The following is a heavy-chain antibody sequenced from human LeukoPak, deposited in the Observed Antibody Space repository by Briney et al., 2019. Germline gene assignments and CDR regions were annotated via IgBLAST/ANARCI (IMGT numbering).Heavy chain of an antibody. V-gene: IGHV4-59*06. D-gene: IGHD3-3*01. J-gene: IGHJ4*02. CDR2: IYYSGST. CDR3: ARANTIFGVVIRPFDY. CDR1: GGSMSGFF. Sequence: PSETLSLTCTVSGGSMSGFFWSWLRQSPGKGLEWIGYIYYSGSTYYNPSLKSRVTISVDTSKNQFSLKLSSVTAADTAVYYCARANTIFGVVIRPFDYWGQGTLVTVSS.